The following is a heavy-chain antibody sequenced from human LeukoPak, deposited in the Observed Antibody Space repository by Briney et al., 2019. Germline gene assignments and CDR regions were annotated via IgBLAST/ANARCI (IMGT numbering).Heavy chain of an antibody. Sequence: PSETLSLTCTVSGGSISGYYWSWIRQPPGKGLKWIGEINHSGSTNYNPSLKSRVTISVDTSKNQFSLKLSSVTAADTAVYYCARGGGSGYGMDVWGQGTTVTVSS. CDR2: INHSGST. J-gene: IGHJ6*02. D-gene: IGHD3-10*01. CDR1: GGSISGYY. V-gene: IGHV4-34*01. CDR3: ARGGGSGYGMDV.